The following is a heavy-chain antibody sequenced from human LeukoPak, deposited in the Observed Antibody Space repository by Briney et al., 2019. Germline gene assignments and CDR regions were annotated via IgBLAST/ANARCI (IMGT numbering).Heavy chain of an antibody. CDR2: MSSDGSST. V-gene: IGHV3-74*01. CDR1: GFTFSDYW. J-gene: IGHJ4*02. CDR3: AKGDSRITMVRGVTTFDY. D-gene: IGHD3-10*01. Sequence: PGGSLRLSCAASGFTFSDYWMNWVRQVPGKGLMWVSRMSSDGSSTNYADSVKGRFTISRDNSKNTLYLQMNSLRAEDTAVYYCAKGDSRITMVRGVTTFDYWGQGTLVTVSS.